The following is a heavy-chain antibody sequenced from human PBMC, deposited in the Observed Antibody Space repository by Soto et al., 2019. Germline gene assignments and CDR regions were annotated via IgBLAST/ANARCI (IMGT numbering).Heavy chain of an antibody. Sequence: GGSLRLSCAASGFTFSSYSMNWVRQAPGKGLEWVSSISSSSSYIYYADSVKGRFTISRDNAKNSLYLQMNSLRAEDTAVYYCARDNLAPHDYGDQLDRDYYMDVWGKGTTVTVSS. CDR1: GFTFSSYS. CDR2: ISSSSSYI. J-gene: IGHJ6*03. V-gene: IGHV3-21*01. CDR3: ARDNLAPHDYGDQLDRDYYMDV. D-gene: IGHD4-17*01.